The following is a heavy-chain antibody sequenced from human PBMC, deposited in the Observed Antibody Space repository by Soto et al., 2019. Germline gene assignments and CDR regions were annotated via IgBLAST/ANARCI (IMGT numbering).Heavy chain of an antibody. CDR2: IRSKANSYAT. V-gene: IGHV3-73*01. CDR3: TRLGPYCGGDCPVAFDL. J-gene: IGHJ2*01. D-gene: IGHD2-21*02. Sequence: GGSLRLSCAASGFTFSGSAMHWVRQASGKGLEWVGRIRSKANSYATAYAASVKGRFTISRDDSKNTAYLQMNSLKTEDTAVYYCTRLGPYCGGDCPVAFDLWGRGTLVTVSS. CDR1: GFTFSGSA.